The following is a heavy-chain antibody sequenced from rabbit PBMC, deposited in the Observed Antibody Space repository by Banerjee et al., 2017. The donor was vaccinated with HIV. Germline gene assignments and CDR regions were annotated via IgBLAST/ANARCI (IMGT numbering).Heavy chain of an antibody. CDR1: GFDFSSYG. CDR2: IYAGSGSA. Sequence: QEQLVESGGGLVQPGGSLKLSCKASGFDFSSYGVSWVRQAPGKGLEWIACIYAGSGSAYYASWAKGRFTISKTSSTTVTLQMTSLTAADTATYFCARGLGGAAGNGYGLWGPGTLVTVS. CDR3: ARGLGGAAGNGYGL. V-gene: IGHV1S45*01. J-gene: IGHJ6*01. D-gene: IGHD8-1*01.